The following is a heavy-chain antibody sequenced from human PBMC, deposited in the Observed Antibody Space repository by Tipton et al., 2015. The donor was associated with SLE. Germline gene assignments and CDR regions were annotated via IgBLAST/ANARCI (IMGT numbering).Heavy chain of an antibody. V-gene: IGHV1-46*01. Sequence: QSGAEVKKPGASVKISCKASGYDFTSYYMHWVRQAPGQGLEWMGVINPSDGRTTYAQKFQGRVTLTRDTSLSTVYMELRSLRSDDTAVYYCAREATAMGPFDYWGQGTLVTVSS. CDR1: GYDFTSYY. J-gene: IGHJ4*02. CDR3: AREATAMGPFDY. D-gene: IGHD5-18*01. CDR2: INPSDGRT.